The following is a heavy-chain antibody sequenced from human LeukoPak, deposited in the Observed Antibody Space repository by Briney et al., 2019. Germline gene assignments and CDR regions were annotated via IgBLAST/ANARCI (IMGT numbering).Heavy chain of an antibody. J-gene: IGHJ6*03. CDR1: AYTFTGYY. CDR3: AREGITIFGVVIINYYYYMDV. D-gene: IGHD3-3*01. Sequence: ASVKVSCKASAYTFTGYYMHWVRQAPGQGLEWMGWISAYNGNTNYVQKLLQGRVTMTTDTSTSTAYMELRSLRSDDTAVYYCAREGITIFGVVIINYYYYMDVWGKGTTVTVSS. CDR2: ISAYNGNT. V-gene: IGHV1-18*04.